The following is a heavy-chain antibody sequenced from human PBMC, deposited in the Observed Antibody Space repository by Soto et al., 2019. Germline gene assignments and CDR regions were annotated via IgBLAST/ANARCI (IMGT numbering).Heavy chain of an antibody. V-gene: IGHV3-7*01. D-gene: IGHD4-17*01. Sequence: EVQLVESGGGLVQPGGSLRLSCAASGFTFSSYWMSWVRQAPGKGLEWVANIKQDGSEKYYVDSVKGRFTISRDNAKNSLYLQMNSLRAEDTAVYYCARASEAMTTVTFPLDYWGQGTLVTVSS. CDR1: GFTFSSYW. CDR3: ARASEAMTTVTFPLDY. J-gene: IGHJ4*02. CDR2: IKQDGSEK.